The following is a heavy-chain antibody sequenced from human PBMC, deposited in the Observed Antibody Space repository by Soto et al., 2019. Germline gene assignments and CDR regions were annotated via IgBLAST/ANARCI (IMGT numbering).Heavy chain of an antibody. V-gene: IGHV3-13*01. J-gene: IGHJ6*02. CDR1: GFTFSSYD. Sequence: PGGSLRLSCAAPGFTFSSYDMHWVRQATGKGLEWVSAIGTAGDTYYPGSVKGRFTISRENAKNSLYLQMNSLRAGDTAVYYCARAPSGYYGMDVWGQGTTVTVSS. CDR3: ARAPSGYYGMDV. CDR2: IGTAGDT. D-gene: IGHD3-10*01.